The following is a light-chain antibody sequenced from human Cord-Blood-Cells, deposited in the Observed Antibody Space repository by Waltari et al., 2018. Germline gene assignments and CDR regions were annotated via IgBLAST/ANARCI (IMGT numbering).Light chain of an antibody. CDR2: DVS. V-gene: IGLV2-11*01. CDR1: SSDVGGSNY. Sequence: HSALPQPRPASRSSGQSAILSRTGTSSDVGGSNYVPWYQQHPGTAPKLMIYDVSKRPSGVPDRFSGSKSGNTASLTISGLQAEDEADYYCCSYAGSYTWVFGGGTKLTVL. CDR3: CSYAGSYTWV. J-gene: IGLJ3*02.